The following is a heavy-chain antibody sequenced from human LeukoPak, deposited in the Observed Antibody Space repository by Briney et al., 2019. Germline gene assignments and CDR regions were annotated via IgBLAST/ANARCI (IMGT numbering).Heavy chain of an antibody. V-gene: IGHV5-51*01. CDR1: EDTFTNFW. J-gene: IGHJ5*02. CDR3: AGRLYQLQRMGDWFDP. D-gene: IGHD1-1*01. CDR2: INPGESQI. Sequence: GESLRISCQVSEDTFTNFWIGWVRHMPGKGLEWVAIINPGESQIRYSPSLQGQVTISADKSTTTVYLQWTSLRASDTAIYYCAGRLYQLQRMGDWFDPWGQGTLVTVSS.